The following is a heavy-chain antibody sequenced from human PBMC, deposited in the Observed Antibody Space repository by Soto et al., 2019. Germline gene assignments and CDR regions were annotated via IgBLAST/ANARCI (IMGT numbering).Heavy chain of an antibody. D-gene: IGHD2-15*01. CDR2: IYYSGST. V-gene: IGHV4-61*01. CDR1: GGSVSSGSYY. J-gene: IGHJ6*02. CDR3: ARDRLVVVVAAKDYYYYYGMDV. Sequence: GPRTKSTSETLSLTCTVSGGSVSSGSYYWSWIRQPPGKGLEWIGYIYYSGSTNYNPSLKSRVTISVDTSKNQFSLKLSSVTAADTAVYYCARDRLVVVVAAKDYYYYYGMDVWGQGTRSPSP.